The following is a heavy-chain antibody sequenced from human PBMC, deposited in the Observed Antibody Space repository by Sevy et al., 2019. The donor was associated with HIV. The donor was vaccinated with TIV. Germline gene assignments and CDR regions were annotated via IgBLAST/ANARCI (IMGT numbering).Heavy chain of an antibody. CDR2: IKSKTDGGTT. CDR3: TTEIYGSGSSYGMDV. V-gene: IGHV3-15*01. D-gene: IGHD3-10*01. J-gene: IGHJ6*02. CDR1: GFTFSNAW. Sequence: GESLKISCAASGFTFSNAWMSWVRQAPGKGLEWVGRIKSKTDGGTTDYAAPVKGRFTISRDDSKNTLYLQMNSLKTEDTAVYYCTTEIYGSGSSYGMDVWGQGTTVTVSS.